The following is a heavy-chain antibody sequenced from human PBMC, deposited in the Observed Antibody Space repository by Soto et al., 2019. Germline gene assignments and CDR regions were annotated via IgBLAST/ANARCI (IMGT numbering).Heavy chain of an antibody. J-gene: IGHJ3*02. V-gene: IGHV1-18*01. CDR3: AVGDYIWGSYHEDAFDS. CDR2: ISAYNGNT. D-gene: IGHD3-16*02. Sequence: QVQLVQSGAEVKKPGASVKVSCKASGYTFTSYGISWVRQAPGQGLEWMGWISAYNGNTNYAQKLQGRVTMTTDTSTSTAYIELRSLRSDDTAVYYCAVGDYIWGSYHEDAFDSWGQGTMVTVSS. CDR1: GYTFTSYG.